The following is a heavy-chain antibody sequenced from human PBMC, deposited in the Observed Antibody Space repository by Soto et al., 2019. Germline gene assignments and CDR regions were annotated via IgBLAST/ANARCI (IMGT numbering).Heavy chain of an antibody. CDR2: MNPSNGNA. V-gene: IGHV1-8*01. J-gene: IGHJ4*02. CDR3: ARRKERSVLNYFDS. CDR1: GYTFITYD. D-gene: IGHD6-25*01. Sequence: ASVKVSCKASGYTFITYDINWERQATGQGLEWMGWMNPSNGNACNAQKFQGRLTMTRIRSICTAYMELSSLSSDDTAVYFCARRKERSVLNYFDSWGQGSLVTACS.